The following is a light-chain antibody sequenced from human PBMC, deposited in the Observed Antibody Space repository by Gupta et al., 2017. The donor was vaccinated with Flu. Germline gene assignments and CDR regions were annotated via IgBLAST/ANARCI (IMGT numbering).Light chain of an antibody. Sequence: QSVLTQPPSASGTPGQRVTISCSGSSSNIGSNTVNWYQQLPGTAPKLLIYSNNQRPSGVPDRVSGSKSGTSASLAISGLQSEEEADYYCAAWDDSLNGWVFGGGTKLTVL. CDR1: SSNIGSNT. V-gene: IGLV1-44*01. CDR2: SNN. J-gene: IGLJ3*02. CDR3: AAWDDSLNGWV.